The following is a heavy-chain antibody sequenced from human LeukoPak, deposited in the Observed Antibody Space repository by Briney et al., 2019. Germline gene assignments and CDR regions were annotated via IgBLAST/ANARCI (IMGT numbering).Heavy chain of an antibody. Sequence: ASVKVSCKASGYTFTSYGISWVRQAPGQGLEWMGWFSAYNGNTNYAQKLQGRVTMTTDTSTSTAYMELRSLRSDDTAVYYCARDGEHYYDFWSGYYTGGWFDPWGQGTLVTVSS. V-gene: IGHV1-18*01. CDR1: GYTFTSYG. D-gene: IGHD3-3*01. CDR3: ARDGEHYYDFWSGYYTGGWFDP. J-gene: IGHJ5*02. CDR2: FSAYNGNT.